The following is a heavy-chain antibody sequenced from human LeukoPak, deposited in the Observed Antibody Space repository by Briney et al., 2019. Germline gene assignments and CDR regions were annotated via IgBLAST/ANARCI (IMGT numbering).Heavy chain of an antibody. CDR2: ISSSSSSYI. CDR3: ARDRIGMNSGSYY. D-gene: IGHD1-26*01. V-gene: IGHV3-21*01. CDR1: GFTFSSYS. J-gene: IGHJ4*02. Sequence: GGSLRLSCAASGFTFSSYSMNWVRQAPGKGLEWVSSISSSSSSYIYYADSVKGRFTISRDNAKNSLYLQMNSLRAEDTAVYYCARDRIGMNSGSYYWGQGTLVTVSS.